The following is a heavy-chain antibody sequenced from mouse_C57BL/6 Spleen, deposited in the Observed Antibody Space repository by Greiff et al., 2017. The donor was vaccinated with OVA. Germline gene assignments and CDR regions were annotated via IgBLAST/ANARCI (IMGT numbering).Heavy chain of an antibody. CDR2: INYDGSST. D-gene: IGHD2-3*01. V-gene: IGHV5-16*01. CDR3: ARGDDGYPHWYFDV. Sequence: EVQVVESEGGLVQPGSSMKLSCTASGFTFSDYYMAWVRQVPEKGLEWVANINYDGSSTYYLDSLKSRFIISRDNAKNILYLQMSSLKSEDTATYYCARGDDGYPHWYFDVWGTGTTVTVSS. CDR1: GFTFSDYY. J-gene: IGHJ1*03.